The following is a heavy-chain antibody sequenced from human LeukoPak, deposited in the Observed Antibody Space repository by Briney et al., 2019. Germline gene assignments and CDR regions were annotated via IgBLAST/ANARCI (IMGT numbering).Heavy chain of an antibody. Sequence: GGSLRLSCAASGFTFRSYWMSWVRQAPGKGLEWVANIKQDGSEKYYVDSVKGRFTISRDNAKNSLYLQMNSLRAEDTAVYYCAREGETITIFGVVIEYYFDYWGQGTLVTVSS. D-gene: IGHD3-3*01. CDR3: AREGETITIFGVVIEYYFDY. J-gene: IGHJ4*02. CDR1: GFTFRSYW. CDR2: IKQDGSEK. V-gene: IGHV3-7*01.